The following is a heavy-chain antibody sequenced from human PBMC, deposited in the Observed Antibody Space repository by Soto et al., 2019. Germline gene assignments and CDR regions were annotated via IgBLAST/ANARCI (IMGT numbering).Heavy chain of an antibody. J-gene: IGHJ4*02. D-gene: IGHD2-15*01. CDR1: GYTFTGYY. CDR2: INPNRGGT. CDR3: ARGGTYCSGGSCYPRNYYFDY. V-gene: IGHV1-2*04. Sequence: ASVKVSCKASGYTFTGYYMHWVRQAPGQGLEWMGWINPNRGGTNYAQKFQGWVTMTRDTSISTAYMELSRLRSDDTAVYYCARGGTYCSGGSCYPRNYYFDYWGQGTLVTVSS.